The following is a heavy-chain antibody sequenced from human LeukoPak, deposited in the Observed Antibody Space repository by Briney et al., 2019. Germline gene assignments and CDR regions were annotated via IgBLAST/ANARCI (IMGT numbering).Heavy chain of an antibody. CDR1: GGSFSGYY. V-gene: IGHV4-34*01. D-gene: IGHD3-10*01. Sequence: SETLSLTCAVYGGSFSGYYWSWIRQPPGKGLEWIGEIYHNGDTKYNPSFESRVTMSVDKSKTQFSLKLTSVTAADAAMYYCARVTWLGELGNWFDPWGQGTLVSVSS. CDR2: IYHNGDT. CDR3: ARVTWLGELGNWFDP. J-gene: IGHJ5*02.